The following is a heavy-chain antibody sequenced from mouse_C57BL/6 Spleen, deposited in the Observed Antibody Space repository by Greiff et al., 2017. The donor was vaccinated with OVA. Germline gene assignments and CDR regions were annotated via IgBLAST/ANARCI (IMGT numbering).Heavy chain of an antibody. V-gene: IGHV1-19*01. CDR1: GYTFTDYY. J-gene: IGHJ4*01. Sequence: VHVKQSGPVLVKPGASVKMSCKASGYTFTDYYMNWVKQSHGKSLEWIGVINPYNGGTSYNQKFKGKATLTVDKSSSTAYMGLNSLTSEDSAVYYCARRRGGAMDYWGQGTSVTVSS. CDR2: INPYNGGT. CDR3: ARRRGGAMDY.